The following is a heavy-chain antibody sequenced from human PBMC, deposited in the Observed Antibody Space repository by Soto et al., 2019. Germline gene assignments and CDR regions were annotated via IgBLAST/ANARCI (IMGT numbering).Heavy chain of an antibody. J-gene: IGHJ6*02. Sequence: PGGSLRLSCAASGFTFSSYVMHWVRQAPGKGLEWVAVIWYDGSNKYYADSVKGRFTISRDNSKNTLYLQMNSLRAEDTAVYYCARDPRIPYGYGMDVWGQGTTVTV. CDR3: ARDPRIPYGYGMDV. V-gene: IGHV3-33*01. D-gene: IGHD2-21*01. CDR2: IWYDGSNK. CDR1: GFTFSSYV.